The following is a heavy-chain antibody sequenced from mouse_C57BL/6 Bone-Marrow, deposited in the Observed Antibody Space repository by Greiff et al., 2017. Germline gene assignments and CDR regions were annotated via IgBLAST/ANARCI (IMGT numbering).Heavy chain of an antibody. D-gene: IGHD1-1*01. V-gene: IGHV5-12*01. CDR2: ISNGGGST. J-gene: IGHJ1*03. CDR3: ARGYGSSYVDWYFDV. Sequence: EVQRVESGGGLVQPGGSLKLSCAASGFTFSDYYMYWVRQTPEKRLEWVAYISNGGGSTYYPDTVKGRFTISRDNAKNTLYLQMSRLKSEDTAMYYCARGYGSSYVDWYFDVWGTGTTVTVSS. CDR1: GFTFSDYY.